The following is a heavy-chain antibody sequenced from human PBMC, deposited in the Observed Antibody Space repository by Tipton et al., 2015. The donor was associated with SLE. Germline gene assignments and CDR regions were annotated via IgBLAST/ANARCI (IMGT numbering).Heavy chain of an antibody. Sequence: TLSLTCTVSGGSISSYWWNWIRQPPGKGLEWIGHIYYSGSSNHNPSLKSRVTILVDTSKNQFSLKLSSVTAADTAVYYCAGGVEGGFYNFYYYMDVWGKGTTVTVSS. CDR2: IYYSGSS. D-gene: IGHD3-3*01. J-gene: IGHJ6*03. CDR1: GGSISSYW. CDR3: AGGVEGGFYNFYYYMDV. V-gene: IGHV4-59*01.